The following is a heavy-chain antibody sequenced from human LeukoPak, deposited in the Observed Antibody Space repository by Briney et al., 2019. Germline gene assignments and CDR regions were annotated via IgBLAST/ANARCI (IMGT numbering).Heavy chain of an antibody. Sequence: SETLSLTCTVSGGSISNGDYYWSWIRQPPGKGLAWIAYIYYSGSTNYNPSLKSRVTISVDTSKNQFSLKLTSVTAADTAVYYCARVSYDSGGYPFDYWGQGTLVTVSS. J-gene: IGHJ4*02. V-gene: IGHV4-61*08. CDR2: IYYSGST. D-gene: IGHD3-22*01. CDR1: GGSISNGDYY. CDR3: ARVSYDSGGYPFDY.